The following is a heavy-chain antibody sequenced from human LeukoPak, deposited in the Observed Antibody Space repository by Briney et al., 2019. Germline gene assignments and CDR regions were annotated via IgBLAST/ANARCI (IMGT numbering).Heavy chain of an antibody. V-gene: IGHV3-23*01. CDR3: AKVNKYYYGSGSFDY. J-gene: IGHJ4*02. Sequence: GGSLRLSCAASGFTFSSYAMSWVRQAPGKGLEWVSAISGSGGSTYYADSVKGRFTISRDNSKNTLYLQMNSLRAGDTAVYYCAKVNKYYYGSGSFDYWGQGTLVTVSS. D-gene: IGHD3-10*01. CDR2: ISGSGGST. CDR1: GFTFSSYA.